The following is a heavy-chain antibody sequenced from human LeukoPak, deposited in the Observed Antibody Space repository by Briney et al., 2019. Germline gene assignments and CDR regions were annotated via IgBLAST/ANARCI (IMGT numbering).Heavy chain of an antibody. V-gene: IGHV3-30*03. D-gene: IGHD4-23*01. CDR1: GFTFSSYG. CDR2: ISYDGSNK. Sequence: GGSLRLSCAASGFTFSSYGMHWVRQAPGKGLEWVAVISYDGSNKYYADSVKGRFTISRDNAKNSLYLQMNSLRAEDTAVYYCARDSTVARGGVDYWGQGTLVTVSS. J-gene: IGHJ4*02. CDR3: ARDSTVARGGVDY.